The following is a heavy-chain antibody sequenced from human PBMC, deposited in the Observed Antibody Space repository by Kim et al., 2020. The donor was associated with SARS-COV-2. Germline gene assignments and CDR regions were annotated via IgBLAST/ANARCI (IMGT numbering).Heavy chain of an antibody. CDR3: AGYTDAWFSNY. D-gene: IGHD2-2*02. J-gene: IGHJ4*02. V-gene: IGHV3-7*03. Sequence: VDSVRGRFTISRDNAKNSLYLQMNNLGADDTAVYYCAGYTDAWFSNYWGQGTLVTVSS.